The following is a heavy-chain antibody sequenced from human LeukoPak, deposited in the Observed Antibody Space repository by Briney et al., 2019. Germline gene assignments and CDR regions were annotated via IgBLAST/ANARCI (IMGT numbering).Heavy chain of an antibody. CDR2: ISAYSGNT. CDR3: ARGAIAASPYYYYGMDV. D-gene: IGHD6-6*01. V-gene: IGHV1-18*01. J-gene: IGHJ6*02. CDR1: GYTFTSYG. Sequence: ASVKVSCKASGYTFTSYGISWVRQAPGQGLEWMGWISAYSGNTNYAQKLQGRVTMTTDTSTSTAYMELRSLRSDDTAVYYCARGAIAASPYYYYGMDVWGQGTTVTVSS.